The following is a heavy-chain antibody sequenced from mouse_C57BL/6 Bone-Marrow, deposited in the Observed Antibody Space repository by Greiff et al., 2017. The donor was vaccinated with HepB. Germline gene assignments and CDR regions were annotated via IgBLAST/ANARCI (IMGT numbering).Heavy chain of an antibody. CDR1: GYAFTNYL. Sequence: VKLMESGAELVRPGTSVKVSCKASGYAFTNYLIEWVKQRPGQGLEWIGVINPGSGGTNYNEKFKGKATLTADKSSSTAYMQLSSLTSEDSAVYFCARRVYYAMDYWGQGTSVTVSS. V-gene: IGHV1-54*01. CDR2: INPGSGGT. J-gene: IGHJ4*01. CDR3: ARRVYYAMDY.